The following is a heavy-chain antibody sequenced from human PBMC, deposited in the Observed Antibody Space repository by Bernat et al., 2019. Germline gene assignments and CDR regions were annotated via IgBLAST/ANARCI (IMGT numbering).Heavy chain of an antibody. CDR3: ARERDNCSGGSCYFDAFDI. D-gene: IGHD2-15*01. V-gene: IGHV3-30*01. Sequence: GGGGVEAGGCVRVAGGGSGCSVSSEAVQWVRQAPGKGLGWVAGISYGGSNKYYADSVKGRFTISRDNSKNTLYLQMNSLRAEDTAVYYCARERDNCSGGSCYFDAFDIWGQGTMVTVSS. CDR1: GCSVSSEA. J-gene: IGHJ3*02. CDR2: ISYGGSNK.